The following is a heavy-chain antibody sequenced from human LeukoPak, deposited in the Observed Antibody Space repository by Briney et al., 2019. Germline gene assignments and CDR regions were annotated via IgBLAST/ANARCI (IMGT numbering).Heavy chain of an antibody. CDR3: ARHGYCSGGSCFYYYYGMDV. Sequence: SETLSLTCTVSGGSISSYYWSWIGQPAGKGLEWIGRIYTSGSTNYNPSLKSRVTMSVDTSKNQFSLKLSSVTAADTAVYYCARHGYCSGGSCFYYYYGMDVWGQGTTVTVSS. J-gene: IGHJ6*02. V-gene: IGHV4-4*07. CDR2: IYTSGST. D-gene: IGHD2-15*01. CDR1: GGSISSYY.